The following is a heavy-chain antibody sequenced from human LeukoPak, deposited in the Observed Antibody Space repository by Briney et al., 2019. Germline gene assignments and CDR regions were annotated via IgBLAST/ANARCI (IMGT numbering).Heavy chain of an antibody. Sequence: GGSLRLSCAASGNYWMHWVRQAPGKGLVWVSHINGDGSWTTYADSVKGRITISKDNAKNTVYLQMNNLRAEDTAVYYCVSFYETYWGRGTLVTVSS. V-gene: IGHV3-74*01. J-gene: IGHJ4*02. D-gene: IGHD2-2*01. CDR3: VSFYETY. CDR1: GNYW. CDR2: INGDGSWT.